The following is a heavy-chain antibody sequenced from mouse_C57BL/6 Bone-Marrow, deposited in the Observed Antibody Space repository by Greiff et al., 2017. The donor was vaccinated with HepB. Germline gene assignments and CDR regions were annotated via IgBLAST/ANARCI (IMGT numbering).Heavy chain of an antibody. CDR2: ISSGGSYT. Sequence: EVMLVESGGDLVKPGGSLKLSCAASGFTFSSYGMSWVRQTPDKRLEWVATISSGGSYTYYPDSVKGRFTISRDNAKNTLYLQVSSLKYEDTAMYYCACFGRGFAYWGQGTLVTVSA. J-gene: IGHJ3*01. CDR3: ACFGRGFAY. CDR1: GFTFSSYG. V-gene: IGHV5-6*01.